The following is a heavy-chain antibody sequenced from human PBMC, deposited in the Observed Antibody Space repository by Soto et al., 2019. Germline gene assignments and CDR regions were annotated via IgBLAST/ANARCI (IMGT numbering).Heavy chain of an antibody. CDR3: ARGISSSWYFDY. Sequence: SETLSATCTVSGGSISSGVYYWSWNRQHPGKGLEWIGYIYYSGSTYYNPSLKSRVTISVDTSKNQFSLKLSSVTAADTAVYYCARGISSSWYFDYWGQGTLVTVSS. J-gene: IGHJ4*02. CDR1: GGSISSGVYY. CDR2: IYYSGST. V-gene: IGHV4-31*03. D-gene: IGHD6-13*01.